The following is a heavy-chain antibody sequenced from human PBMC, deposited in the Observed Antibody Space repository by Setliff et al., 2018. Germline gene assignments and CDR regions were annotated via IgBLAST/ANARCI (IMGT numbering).Heavy chain of an antibody. Sequence: SETLSLTCTVSVGSISTYYWSWIRQPPGKGLEFIGYVYYSETTNYDPSLKSRVTMSVDTSKNQFSLKLGSVTAADTAVYYCAGGGTYRYFDYWGQGTLVTVSS. CDR2: VYYSETT. CDR1: VGSISTYY. V-gene: IGHV4-59*01. CDR3: AGGGTYRYFDY. J-gene: IGHJ4*02.